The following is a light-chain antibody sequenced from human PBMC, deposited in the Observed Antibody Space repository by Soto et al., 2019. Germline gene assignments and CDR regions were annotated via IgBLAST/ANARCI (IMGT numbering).Light chain of an antibody. J-gene: IGKJ5*01. CDR1: QSISSW. V-gene: IGKV1-5*01. CDR2: DAS. CDR3: QQYNSYSPIT. Sequence: DIQMTQSPSTLSASVGDRVTITCLASQSISSWFAWYQQKPGKAPKLLIYDASSLESGVPSRFSGSGSGTEFTLTISSLQPDDFATYYCQQYNSYSPITFGQGTRLEI.